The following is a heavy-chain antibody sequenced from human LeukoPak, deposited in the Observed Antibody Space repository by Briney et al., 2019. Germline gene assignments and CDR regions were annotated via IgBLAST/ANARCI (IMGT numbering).Heavy chain of an antibody. CDR2: INPNSGGT. CDR3: AKVPGNYDSSGYYAPHPPGSHYYYGVDV. CDR1: GYTFTGYY. D-gene: IGHD3-22*01. Sequence: ASVKVSCKASGYTFTGYYMHWVRQAPGQGLEWMGWINPNSGGTNYAQKFQGRVTMTRDTSISTAYMELSRLRSDDTAVYYCAKVPGNYDSSGYYAPHPPGSHYYYGVDVWGQGTTVTVSS. V-gene: IGHV1-2*02. J-gene: IGHJ6*02.